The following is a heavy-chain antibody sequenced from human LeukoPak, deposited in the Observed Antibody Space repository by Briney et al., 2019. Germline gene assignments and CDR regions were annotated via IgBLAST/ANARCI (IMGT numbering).Heavy chain of an antibody. Sequence: ASVKVSCKASGYTFSTYSISWVRQAPGQGLEWMGWISAYSGNTNYAHKLQGRVTMTTDTSTSTAYMELRSLRSDDTAVYYCARHRSRMVRGGDWFDPWGQGTLVTVSS. J-gene: IGHJ5*02. CDR2: ISAYSGNT. CDR1: GYTFSTYS. D-gene: IGHD3-10*01. V-gene: IGHV1-18*01. CDR3: ARHRSRMVRGGDWFDP.